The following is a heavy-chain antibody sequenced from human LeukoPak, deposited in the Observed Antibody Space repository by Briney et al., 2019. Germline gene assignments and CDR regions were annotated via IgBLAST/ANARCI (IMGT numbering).Heavy chain of an antibody. CDR1: GYTFSSYG. Sequence: ASVKVSCTASGYTFSSYGISSVRQAPRQGLEWMGWISAYNSNTNYAQKLQGRVTMTTDTSTSTAYMELRSLRSDDTAVYYCARACLLWFGDEEPHYYYYGMDVWGQGTTVTVSS. D-gene: IGHD3-10*01. J-gene: IGHJ6*02. CDR2: ISAYNSNT. CDR3: ARACLLWFGDEEPHYYYYGMDV. V-gene: IGHV1-18*01.